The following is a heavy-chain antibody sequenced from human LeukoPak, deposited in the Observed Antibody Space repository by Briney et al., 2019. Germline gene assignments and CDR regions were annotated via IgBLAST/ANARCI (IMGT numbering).Heavy chain of an antibody. D-gene: IGHD2/OR15-2a*01. CDR3: ARTYSTTWSPSNWFDP. CDR2: IYPGDSDT. V-gene: IGHV5-51*01. CDR1: GYSFSDYW. J-gene: IGHJ5*02. Sequence: GESLKISCKGSGYSFSDYWIGWVRQMPGEGLEWMGIIYPGDSDTRYSPSFQGQVTISADKSINTAYLQWSSLKASDTAIYYCARTYSTTWSPSNWFDPWGQGTLVTVSS.